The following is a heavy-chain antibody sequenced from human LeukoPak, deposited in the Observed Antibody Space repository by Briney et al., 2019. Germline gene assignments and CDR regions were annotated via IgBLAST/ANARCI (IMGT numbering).Heavy chain of an antibody. CDR3: ARSRGAYYYYMDV. J-gene: IGHJ6*03. V-gene: IGHV1-2*02. CDR2: INPNSGGT. Sequence: ASVKVSCKASGYSFSGYYMHWVRQAPGQGLEWMGWINPNSGGTTYAQNFQGRVTMTRDASISTTYMELNRLTSDDTAVYFCARSRGAYYYYMDVWGKGTTVTVSS. CDR1: GYSFSGYY.